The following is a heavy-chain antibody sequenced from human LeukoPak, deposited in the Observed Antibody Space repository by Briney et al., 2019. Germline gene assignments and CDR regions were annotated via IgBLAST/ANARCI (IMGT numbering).Heavy chain of an antibody. CDR3: ARESGFGELFPFCFDV. J-gene: IGHJ3*01. CDR1: GYTFTRHA. CDR2: INTNTRNP. Sequence: ASVKVSRKASGYTFTRHAMNWVRQAPGQGLEWMGWINTNTRNPTYAQGFTGRFVFSLDTSINTAYLQINSLKPEDTAVYYCARESGFGELFPFCFDVWGQGTVVTVS. V-gene: IGHV7-4-1*02. D-gene: IGHD3-10*01.